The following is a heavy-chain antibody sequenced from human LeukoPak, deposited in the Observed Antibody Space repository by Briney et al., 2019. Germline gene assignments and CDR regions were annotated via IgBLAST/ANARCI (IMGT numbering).Heavy chain of an antibody. Sequence: GGSLRLSCAASGFTFSSYGMHWVRQAPGKGLEWVAVISYDGSNKYYADSVKGRFTISRDNSKNTLYLQMNSLRAEDTAVYYCARSKDCYYYYMDVWGKGTTVTVSS. CDR2: ISYDGSNK. V-gene: IGHV3-30*03. J-gene: IGHJ6*03. CDR1: GFTFSSYG. CDR3: ARSKDCYYYYMDV.